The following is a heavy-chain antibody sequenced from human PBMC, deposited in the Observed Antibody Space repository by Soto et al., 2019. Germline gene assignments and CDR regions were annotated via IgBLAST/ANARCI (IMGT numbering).Heavy chain of an antibody. D-gene: IGHD1-26*01. Sequence: QVQLQESGPRLVKPSGTLSLICTVSGYSISNNDWWSWFRQSPGNGLEWLGEVYHSGNTNYNPSVQTRVTISVHKSKNQFSLNVSSVTAADTAVYYCARDGSGSPGSTDFWGQGTLVTVSS. CDR3: ARDGSGSPGSTDF. CDR1: GYSISNNDW. V-gene: IGHV4-4*02. CDR2: VYHSGNT. J-gene: IGHJ4*02.